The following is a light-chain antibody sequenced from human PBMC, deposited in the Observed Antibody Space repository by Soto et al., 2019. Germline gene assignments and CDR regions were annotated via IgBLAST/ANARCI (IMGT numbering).Light chain of an antibody. CDR3: QQYDNSPRT. CDR2: GAS. J-gene: IGKJ1*01. V-gene: IGKV3-20*01. Sequence: EIVLTQSPGTLSLSPGERATLSCRASQSVSRNFFAWYQQKPGQAPRLLIYGASNRATGIPDRFSGSGSGTDFTLNISRLEPEDFAVYYWQQYDNSPRTFGQGTKVEI. CDR1: QSVSRNF.